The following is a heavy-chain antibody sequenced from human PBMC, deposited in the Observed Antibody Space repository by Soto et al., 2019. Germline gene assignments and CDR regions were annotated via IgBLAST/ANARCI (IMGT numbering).Heavy chain of an antibody. J-gene: IGHJ4*02. CDR2: IIPIFGTA. V-gene: IGHV1-69*12. CDR3: AREGPDSVLVPASGSAGFDY. Sequence: QVQLVQSGAEVKKPGSSVKVSCKASGGTFSSYAISWVRQAPGQGLEWMGGIIPIFGTANYAQKFQGRVTITADESTSTAYMELSSLRSEDTAVYYCAREGPDSVLVPASGSAGFDYWGQGTLVTVSS. D-gene: IGHD2-2*01. CDR1: GGTFSSYA.